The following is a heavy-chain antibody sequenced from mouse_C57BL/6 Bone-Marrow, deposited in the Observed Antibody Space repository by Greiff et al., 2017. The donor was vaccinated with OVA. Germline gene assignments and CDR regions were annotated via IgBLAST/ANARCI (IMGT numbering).Heavy chain of an antibody. CDR2: INPSNGGT. J-gene: IGHJ2*01. Sequence: QVQLQQPGPELVKPGASVKLSCKASGYTFTSSWMHWVKQTPGQGLEWIGNINPSNGGTNYYEKFTSKATLTVDKASSTAYMLLSSLTSEDSAVYYCARGITTVVVPFDYWGQGTTLTVSS. D-gene: IGHD1-1*01. CDR1: GYTFTSSW. CDR3: ARGITTVVVPFDY. V-gene: IGHV1-53*01.